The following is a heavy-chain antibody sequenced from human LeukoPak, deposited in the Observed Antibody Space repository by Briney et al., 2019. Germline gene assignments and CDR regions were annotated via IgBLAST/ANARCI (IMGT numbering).Heavy chain of an antibody. V-gene: IGHV1-18*01. CDR2: ISAYNGNT. CDR1: GYTFTSYG. J-gene: IGHJ6*03. D-gene: IGHD3-3*01. CDR3: ARQKNYDFWSGYYFGEGYVGYYYYMDV. Sequence: GASVKVSCKASGYTFTSYGISWVRQAPGQGLEWMGWISAYNGNTNYAQKLQGRVTMTTDTSTSTAYMERRSLRSDDTAVYYCARQKNYDFWSGYYFGEGYVGYYYYMDVWGKGTTVTVSS.